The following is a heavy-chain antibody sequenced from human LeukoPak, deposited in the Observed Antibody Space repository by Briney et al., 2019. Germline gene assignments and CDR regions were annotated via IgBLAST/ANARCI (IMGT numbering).Heavy chain of an antibody. CDR1: GYTFTGYY. D-gene: IGHD4-23*01. J-gene: IGHJ4*02. V-gene: IGHV1-2*02. Sequence: ASVKVSCKASGYTFTGYYTHWARQAPGQGLEWMGWINPNSGGTNYAQKFQGRVTMTRDTSISTAYMELSRLRSDDTAVYYCARDDGGNSIIDYWGQGTLVTVSS. CDR3: ARDDGGNSIIDY. CDR2: INPNSGGT.